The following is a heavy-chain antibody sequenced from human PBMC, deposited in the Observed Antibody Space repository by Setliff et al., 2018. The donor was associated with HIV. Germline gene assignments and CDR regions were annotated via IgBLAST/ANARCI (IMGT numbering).Heavy chain of an antibody. Sequence: SETLSLTCAVYGESFSGYYWNWIRQPPGKGLEWIGEINHSGGSTNFNPSLKSRVTISVDSSKKQFSLKLSSVTDADTAVYYCASRVYYYDESRILREEGFVPWGQGTLVTVSS. CDR2: INHSGGST. D-gene: IGHD3-22*01. CDR1: GESFSGYY. V-gene: IGHV4-34*01. J-gene: IGHJ5*02. CDR3: ASRVYYYDESRILREEGFVP.